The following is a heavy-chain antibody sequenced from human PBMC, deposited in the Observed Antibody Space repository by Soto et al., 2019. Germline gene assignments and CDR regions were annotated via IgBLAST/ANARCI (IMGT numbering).Heavy chain of an antibody. Sequence: QITLKESGRTLVNPTQTLTLTCTFSGFSLNINGVAVGWIRQPPGEALEWLALIYWDDDKRYSPSLKTRLSITKDTSKNQVVLTMTDMDPIDTGTYYCARHYRGSYFRYWGQGALVTVSP. CDR1: GFSLNINGVA. J-gene: IGHJ4*02. V-gene: IGHV2-5*02. CDR2: IYWDDDK. D-gene: IGHD3-16*01. CDR3: ARHYRGSYFRY.